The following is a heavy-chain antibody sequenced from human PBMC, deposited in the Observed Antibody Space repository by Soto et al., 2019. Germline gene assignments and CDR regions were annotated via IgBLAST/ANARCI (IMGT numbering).Heavy chain of an antibody. J-gene: IGHJ4*02. CDR1: GFTFSSYG. Sequence: PGGSLRLSCAASGFTFSSYGMHWVRQAPGKGLEWVAVISYDGSNKYYADSVKGRFTISRDNSKNTLYLQMNSLRAEDTAVYYCAKGPDYSGSYVRQFGGSYWGQGTLVTVSS. CDR2: ISYDGSNK. CDR3: AKGPDYSGSYVRQFGGSY. D-gene: IGHD1-26*01. V-gene: IGHV3-30*18.